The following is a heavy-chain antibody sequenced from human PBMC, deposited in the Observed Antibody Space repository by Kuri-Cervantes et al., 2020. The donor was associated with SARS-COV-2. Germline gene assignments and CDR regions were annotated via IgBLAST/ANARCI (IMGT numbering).Heavy chain of an antibody. J-gene: IGHJ3*02. CDR1: GFTFSSYA. CDR2: ISGSGGSK. D-gene: IGHD1-26*01. V-gene: IGHV3-23*01. Sequence: GESLKISCAASGFTFSSYAISWVRQAPGKGLEWVSAISGSGGSKYYADSLKGRFTISRDNSKNTLYLQMNSLRAEDTAVYYCAKDKWELLFQPLDAFDIWGQGTMVTVSS. CDR3: AKDKWELLFQPLDAFDI.